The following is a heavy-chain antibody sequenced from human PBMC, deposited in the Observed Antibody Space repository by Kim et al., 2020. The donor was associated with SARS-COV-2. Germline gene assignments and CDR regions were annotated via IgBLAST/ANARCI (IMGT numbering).Heavy chain of an antibody. J-gene: IGHJ4*02. CDR3: ARVHSSSWYLDY. D-gene: IGHD6-13*01. V-gene: IGHV1-3*01. Sequence: KYSQKFQGRVTITRDTSASTAYMELSSLRSEDTAVYYCARVHSSSWYLDYWGQGTLVTVSS.